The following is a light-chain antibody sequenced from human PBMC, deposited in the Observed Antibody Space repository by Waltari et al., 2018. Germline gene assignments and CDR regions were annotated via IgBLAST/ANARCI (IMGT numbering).Light chain of an antibody. CDR3: QHYVRLPAT. J-gene: IGKJ1*01. CDR1: QSVGRG. V-gene: IGKV3-20*01. CDR2: GAA. Sequence: IVLTQSPGTLSLSPGERATLSCRASQSVGRGLAWYQPNPGQAPRLGIYGAASRATVIPDRFRGSGSGTDFSLTNSRLEPEDFAVYYCQHYVRLPATFGQGTKVESK.